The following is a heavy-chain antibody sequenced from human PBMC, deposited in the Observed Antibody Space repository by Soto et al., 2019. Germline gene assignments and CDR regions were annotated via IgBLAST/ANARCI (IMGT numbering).Heavy chain of an antibody. J-gene: IGHJ6*02. V-gene: IGHV1-69*02. D-gene: IGHD3-10*01. CDR1: GGTFSSYT. CDR2: IIPILGIA. Sequence: QVQLVQSGAEVKKPGSSVKVSCKASGGTFSSYTISWVRQAPGQGLEWMGRIIPILGIANYAQKFQGRVTITADKSTSTAYMEMSSLISEDTAVYYCARGGAGSHYYYGMDVWGQGTTVTVSS. CDR3: ARGGAGSHYYYGMDV.